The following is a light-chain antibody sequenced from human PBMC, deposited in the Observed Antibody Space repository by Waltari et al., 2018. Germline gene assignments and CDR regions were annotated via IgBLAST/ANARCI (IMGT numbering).Light chain of an antibody. CDR2: DAS. Sequence: PGDRAALSCRASQSIVDAIAWYQQRPGQTPRLLIYDASNRAPGIPARFSGSGSGTDFTLTISSLEPEDFAVYYCQQRRSWPLSFGQGTRLEIK. CDR3: QQRRSWPLS. V-gene: IGKV3-11*01. CDR1: QSIVDA. J-gene: IGKJ5*01.